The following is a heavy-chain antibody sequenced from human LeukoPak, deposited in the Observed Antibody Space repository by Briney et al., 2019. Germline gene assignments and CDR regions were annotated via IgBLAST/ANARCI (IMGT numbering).Heavy chain of an antibody. J-gene: IGHJ4*02. D-gene: IGHD5-18*01. CDR2: ISDNEGTT. CDR3: ARHDSFIPY. Sequence: PGGSLRLSCAASGFTFNYYAMSWVRQAPGKGLEWVSGISDNEGTTYYTDSVKGRLTISRDNTKNTVYLQMNNLRADDTAVYFCARHDSFIPYWGQGALVTVSS. V-gene: IGHV3-23*01. CDR1: GFTFNYYA.